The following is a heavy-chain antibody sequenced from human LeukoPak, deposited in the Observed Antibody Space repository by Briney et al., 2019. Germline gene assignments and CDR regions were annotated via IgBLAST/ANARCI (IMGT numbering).Heavy chain of an antibody. J-gene: IGHJ4*02. D-gene: IGHD1-1*01. CDR1: GGSISSCY. Sequence: SETLSLTCTVSGGSISSCYWSWIRQPAGKGLEWIGRIYTSGSTNYNPSLKSRVTMSVDTSKNQFSLKLSSVTAADTAVYYCARDQLARGSPTLKEEYYFDYWGQGTLVTVSS. CDR3: ARDQLARGSPTLKEEYYFDY. V-gene: IGHV4-4*07. CDR2: IYTSGST.